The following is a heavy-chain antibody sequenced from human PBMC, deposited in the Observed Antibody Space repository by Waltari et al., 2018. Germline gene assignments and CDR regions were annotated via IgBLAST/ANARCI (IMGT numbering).Heavy chain of an antibody. D-gene: IGHD2-15*01. CDR3: ARMRGGGLTYYYYGMDV. J-gene: IGHJ6*02. V-gene: IGHV4-30-4*08. CDR1: GGSISSGDYY. CDR2: IYYSGST. Sequence: QVQLQESGPGLVKPSQTLSLTCTVSGGSISSGDYYWSWIRQPPGKGLEWIGYIYYSGSTYYNPSLKSRVTISVDTSKNQFSLKLSSVTAADTAVYYCARMRGGGLTYYYYGMDVWGQGTTVTVSS.